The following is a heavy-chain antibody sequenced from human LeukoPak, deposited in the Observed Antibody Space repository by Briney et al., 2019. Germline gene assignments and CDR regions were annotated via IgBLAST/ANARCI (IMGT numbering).Heavy chain of an antibody. J-gene: IGHJ4*02. CDR3: IKVPPGTTIVILTGTNYYFDY. CDR1: GFTFSSNY. Sequence: SGGSLRLSCAASGFTFSSNYMSWVRQAPGKGLEWVSVIYSGGSTYYADSVKGRFTISRDNSKNTLYLQMNSLRAEDTAVYYCIKVPPGTTIVILTGTNYYFDYWGQGTLVTVSS. D-gene: IGHD3-9*01. V-gene: IGHV3-53*01. CDR2: IYSGGST.